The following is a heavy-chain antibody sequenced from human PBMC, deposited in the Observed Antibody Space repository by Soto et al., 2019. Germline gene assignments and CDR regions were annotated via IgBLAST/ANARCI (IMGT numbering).Heavy chain of an antibody. CDR3: ARLGITMIVVVTPSAY. D-gene: IGHD3-22*01. CDR1: GGSISSGDYY. V-gene: IGHV4-39*01. CDR2: IHDSGGT. Sequence: PSETLSLTCTVSGGSISSGDYYWTWIRQPAGKGLEWIGSIHDSGGTNYNPSLKSRVTISVDTSKNQFSLKLSSVTAADTAVYYCARLGITMIVVVTPSAYWGQGTLVTVSS. J-gene: IGHJ4*02.